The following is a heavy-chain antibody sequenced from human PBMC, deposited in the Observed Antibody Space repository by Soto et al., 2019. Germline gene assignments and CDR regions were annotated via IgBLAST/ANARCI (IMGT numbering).Heavy chain of an antibody. CDR1: GGSISSYY. CDR2: IYSSGST. Sequence: QVQLLESGPGLVKPSETLSLTCTVSGGSISSYYWSWIRQPPGKGLEWIGYIYSSGSTNYNPSLKSRATISVDTTKKHFSQKLSSVTAADTAVYYRARRYGGGFDYWGQGTLVTVSS. V-gene: IGHV4-59*08. J-gene: IGHJ4*02. D-gene: IGHD3-10*01. CDR3: ARRYGGGFDY.